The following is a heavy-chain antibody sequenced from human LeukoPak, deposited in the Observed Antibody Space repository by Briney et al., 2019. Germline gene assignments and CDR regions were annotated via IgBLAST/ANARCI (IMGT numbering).Heavy chain of an antibody. Sequence: GASVKVSCKASGYTLIGYHMHWVRQAPGQGLEWMGWINPNRGDTESTQRFQGRVTMTRDTSISTVYLELTRLRFDDTAVYYCARAVGAKLIVFDYWGQGTLVTVSS. CDR2: INPNRGDT. CDR3: ARAVGAKLIVFDY. CDR1: GYTLIGYH. V-gene: IGHV1-2*02. J-gene: IGHJ4*02. D-gene: IGHD1-26*01.